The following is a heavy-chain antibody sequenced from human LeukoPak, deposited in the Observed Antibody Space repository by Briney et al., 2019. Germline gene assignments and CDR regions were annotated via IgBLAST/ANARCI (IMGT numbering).Heavy chain of an antibody. D-gene: IGHD4-23*01. J-gene: IGHJ2*01. CDR2: IWFDGSDR. Sequence: PGGSLRLSCAASGFTFSSYGMHWVRQAPGKGLEWVAVIWFDGSDRYYADSVKGRFTITRDNSKSTLYLQMNSLSAEDTAVYYCAKDLCSTVVTPLCWYFDLWGRGTLVTVSS. CDR3: AKDLCSTVVTPLCWYFDL. CDR1: GFTFSSYG. V-gene: IGHV3-33*06.